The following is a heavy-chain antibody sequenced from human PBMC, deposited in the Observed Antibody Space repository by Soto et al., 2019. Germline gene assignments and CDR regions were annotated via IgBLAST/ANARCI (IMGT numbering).Heavy chain of an antibody. CDR1: GFTLSSYA. CDR2: ISYDGSNK. V-gene: IGHV3-30-3*01. Sequence: PGGSLRLSCAASGFTLSSYAMHWVRQAPGKGLEWVAVISYDGSNKYYADSVKGRFTISRDNSKNTLYLQMNSLRAEDTAVYYCARVGSYYYDSSGYYAPPSYFDLWGRGTLVTVSS. J-gene: IGHJ2*01. D-gene: IGHD3-22*01. CDR3: ARVGSYYYDSSGYYAPPSYFDL.